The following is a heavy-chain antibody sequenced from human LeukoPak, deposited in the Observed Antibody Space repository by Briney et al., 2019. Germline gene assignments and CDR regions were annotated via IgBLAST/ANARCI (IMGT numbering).Heavy chain of an antibody. Sequence: SETLSLTCAVYGGSFSGYYWSWIRQPPGKGLEWIGEINHSGSTNYNPSLTSRVTISVDTSKNQFSLKLSSVTAADTAVYYCARGMGRWDRRGYSYGPYRGNFDYWGQGTLVTVSS. J-gene: IGHJ4*02. CDR2: INHSGST. CDR3: ARGMGRWDRRGYSYGPYRGNFDY. V-gene: IGHV4-34*01. CDR1: GGSFSGYY. D-gene: IGHD5-18*01.